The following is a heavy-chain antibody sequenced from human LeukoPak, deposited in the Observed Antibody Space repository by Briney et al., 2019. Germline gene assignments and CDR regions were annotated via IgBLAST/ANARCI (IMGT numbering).Heavy chain of an antibody. D-gene: IGHD2-2*02. J-gene: IGHJ3*02. CDR2: IYYTGST. CDR1: GGSISSSSYY. CDR3: ARDSNVCSSTSCYRDAFDI. Sequence: SETLSLTXTVSGGSISSSSYYWGWIRQPPGKGLEWIGSIYYTGSTYYNPSLKSRVTISVDTSKNQFSLKLSSVTAADTAVYYCARDSNVCSSTSCYRDAFDIWGQGTMVTVSS. V-gene: IGHV4-39*07.